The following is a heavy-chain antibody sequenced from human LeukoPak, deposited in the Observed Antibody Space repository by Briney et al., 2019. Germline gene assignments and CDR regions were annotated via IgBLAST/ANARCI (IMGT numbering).Heavy chain of an antibody. CDR3: ARGHSSKGYAFDI. CDR2: ISSSSSLI. D-gene: IGHD4-23*01. CDR1: GFTFSNYG. J-gene: IGHJ3*02. V-gene: IGHV3-48*04. Sequence: PGGSLRLSCAASGFTFSNYGMNWVRQAPGKGLERISYISSSSSLIYYADSVKGRFTISRDNDKNTLYLEMNSLRAEDTAVYYCARGHSSKGYAFDIWGQGTMVTVSS.